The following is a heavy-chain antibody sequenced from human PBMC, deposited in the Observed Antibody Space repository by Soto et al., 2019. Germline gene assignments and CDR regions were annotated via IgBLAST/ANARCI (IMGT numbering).Heavy chain of an antibody. Sequence: GGSLRLSCAASGFTFSSFAMSWVRQAPGKGLEWVSLISGSGGNTYYSDSVKGRFTISRDNSKNTLYLQMNSLRAEDTAIYHCAKDMKLGTKYYYYGMDVWGQGTTVTVSS. CDR3: AKDMKLGTKYYYYGMDV. V-gene: IGHV3-23*01. D-gene: IGHD6-6*01. CDR1: GFTFSSFA. J-gene: IGHJ6*02. CDR2: ISGSGGNT.